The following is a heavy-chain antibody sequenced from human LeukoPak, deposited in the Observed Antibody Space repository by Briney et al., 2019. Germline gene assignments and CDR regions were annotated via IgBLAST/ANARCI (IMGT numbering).Heavy chain of an antibody. CDR2: INPSGGST. CDR3: ASNFIAAAGTWGLDP. V-gene: IGHV1-46*03. D-gene: IGHD6-13*01. Sequence: GASVKVSCKAPGYTFTSYYMHWVRQAPGQGLEWMGIINPSGGSTSYAQKFQGRVTMTRDTSTSTVYMELSSLRSEDTAVYYCASNFIAAAGTWGLDPWGQGTLVTVSS. CDR1: GYTFTSYY. J-gene: IGHJ5*02.